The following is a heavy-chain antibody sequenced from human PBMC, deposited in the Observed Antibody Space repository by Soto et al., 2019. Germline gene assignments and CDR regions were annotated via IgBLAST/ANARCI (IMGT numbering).Heavy chain of an antibody. CDR1: GFTFSSYS. CDR2: ISSSSSYI. Sequence: EVQLVESGGGLVKPGGSLRLSCAASGFTFSSYSMNWVRQAPGKGLEWVSSISSSSSYIYYADSVKGRFTISRDNAKNSLYLQMNSLRAEDTAVYYCAGDIVVVPAATERRGGYYYYGMDVWGQGTTVTVSS. J-gene: IGHJ6*02. CDR3: AGDIVVVPAATERRGGYYYYGMDV. D-gene: IGHD2-2*01. V-gene: IGHV3-21*01.